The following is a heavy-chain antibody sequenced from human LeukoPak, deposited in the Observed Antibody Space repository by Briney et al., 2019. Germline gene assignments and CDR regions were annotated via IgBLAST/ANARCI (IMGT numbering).Heavy chain of an antibody. D-gene: IGHD5-24*01. Sequence: PGGSLRLSCAASGFTFSDYYMSWIRQAPGKGLGWVSYISSSGSTIYYADSVKGRFTISRDNAKNSLYLQMNSLRAEDTAVYYCARETRWLQLPDWFDPWGQGTLVTVSS. J-gene: IGHJ5*02. V-gene: IGHV3-11*04. CDR2: ISSSGSTI. CDR1: GFTFSDYY. CDR3: ARETRWLQLPDWFDP.